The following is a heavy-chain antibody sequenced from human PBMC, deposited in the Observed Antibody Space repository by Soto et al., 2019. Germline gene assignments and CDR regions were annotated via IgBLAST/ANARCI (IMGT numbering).Heavy chain of an antibody. J-gene: IGHJ6*02. CDR3: ARDRAVTRDNRYYYCGLDV. D-gene: IGHD4-17*01. CDR2: IWDDGSNK. Sequence: QVQLVESGGGVVQPGRSLRLSCAASGFTFSSYGMHWVRQAPGKGLEWVAVIWDDGSNKYYADSVQGRFTISRVNTKDTLYLQMNSLGAEDTAVYYCARDRAVTRDNRYYYCGLDVWGQGTTVTVSS. CDR1: GFTFSSYG. V-gene: IGHV3-33*01.